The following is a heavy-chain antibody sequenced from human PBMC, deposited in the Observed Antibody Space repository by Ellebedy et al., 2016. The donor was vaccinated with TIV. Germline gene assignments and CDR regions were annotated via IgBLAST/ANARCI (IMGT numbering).Heavy chain of an antibody. CDR1: GGSISTSTYY. CDR3: AKDTIAVAVGDS. CDR2: IYYSGST. J-gene: IGHJ4*02. Sequence: MPGGSLRLSCTVSGGSISTSTYYWGWIRQPPGKGLEWIGSIYYSGSTYYNPSLKSRVTISVDTSKNQFSLKLSSVTAADTAVYFCAKDTIAVAVGDSWGQGTLVTVSS. D-gene: IGHD2-21*01. V-gene: IGHV4-39*07.